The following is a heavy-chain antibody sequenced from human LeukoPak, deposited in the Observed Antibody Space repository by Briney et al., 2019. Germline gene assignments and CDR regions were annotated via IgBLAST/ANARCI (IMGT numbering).Heavy chain of an antibody. V-gene: IGHV3-30*02. CDR1: AFTFNNYD. CDR2: IRYDGSKK. D-gene: IGHD3-10*01. J-gene: IGHJ4*02. CDR3: AKDSGSYYTSDY. Sequence: GGSLRLSCAASAFTFNNYDMHWVRQAPAKGLEWVAFIRYDGSKKYYADFVEGRFTISRDNSKNTLYLLMNSLRAEDTAVYYCAKDSGSYYTSDYWGQGTLVTVSS.